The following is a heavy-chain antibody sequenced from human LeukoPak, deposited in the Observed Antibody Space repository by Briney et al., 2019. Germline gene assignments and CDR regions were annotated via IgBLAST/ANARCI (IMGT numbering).Heavy chain of an antibody. V-gene: IGHV3-30*03. CDR2: ISYDGSNK. D-gene: IGHD3-10*01. Sequence: PGGSLRLSCAASGFTFSSYWMSWVRQAPGKGLEWVAVISYDGSNKQYADSVRGRFTISRDNSKNTLYVQMNSLRAEDTAVYYCARDSLGDPTYYFDHWGQGTLVTVSS. CDR1: GFTFSSYW. CDR3: ARDSLGDPTYYFDH. J-gene: IGHJ4*02.